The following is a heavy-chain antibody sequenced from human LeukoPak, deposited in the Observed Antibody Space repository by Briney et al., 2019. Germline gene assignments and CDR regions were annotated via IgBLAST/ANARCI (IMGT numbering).Heavy chain of an antibody. V-gene: IGHV1-69*01. J-gene: IGHJ5*02. Sequence: SVNVSCKVSRGTFSSYAISWVRQAPGQGLEWMGGIIPIFDTANYAHTFQGRVTFTADEPTSTAYMDVSSLRSEDRPVYYCARAYSSTSGSRLSNWCDLWAQGPLLSVS. CDR2: IIPIFDTA. CDR3: ARAYSSTSGSRLSNWCDL. CDR1: RGTFSSYA. D-gene: IGHD2-2*01.